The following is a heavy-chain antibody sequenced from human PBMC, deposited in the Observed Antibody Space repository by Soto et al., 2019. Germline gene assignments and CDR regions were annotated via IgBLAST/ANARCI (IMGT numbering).Heavy chain of an antibody. CDR3: ARTPYVRGVINQYFHD. V-gene: IGHV2-26*01. Sequence: QVTLKESGPVLVKPTETLTLTCTVSGFSLSNARMGVSWIRQPPGKALEWLAHIFSNDEKSYSTSLKSRLALSKDTSKSQVVLTMTNLDPVDTATYYCARTPYVRGVINQYFHDWGQGPLVTVSS. D-gene: IGHD3-10*01. J-gene: IGHJ4*02. CDR1: GFSLSNARMG. CDR2: IFSNDEK.